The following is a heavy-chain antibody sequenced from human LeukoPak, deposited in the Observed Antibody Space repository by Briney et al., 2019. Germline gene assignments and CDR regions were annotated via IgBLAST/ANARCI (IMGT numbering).Heavy chain of an antibody. Sequence: PGRSLRLSCAASGFTFSSYGMNWVRQAPGKGLEWVAVISCGGSNKYYADSVKDRFTISRDNSKNTLYLQMNSLRAEDTAVYYWARALGTTVTSAYYYYYYGMDVWGQGTTVTVSS. J-gene: IGHJ6*02. CDR1: GFTFSSYG. CDR3: ARALGTTVTSAYYYYYYGMDV. D-gene: IGHD4-11*01. CDR2: ISCGGSNK. V-gene: IGHV3-30-3*01.